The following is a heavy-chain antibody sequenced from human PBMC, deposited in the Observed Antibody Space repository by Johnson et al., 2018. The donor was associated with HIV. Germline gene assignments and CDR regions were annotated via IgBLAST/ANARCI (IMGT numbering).Heavy chain of an antibody. Sequence: VQLVESGGGLVKPGGSLRLSCAASGFIFSNAWMSWVRQAPGKGLEWVGRIKSKSDGGTTDYAAPVKGRFTISRDDSKNTLYMQMNSLKTEDTGVYYCTTGRRDYVWGTYLDAFDIWGQGTMVTVSS. CDR1: GFIFSNAW. CDR3: TTGRRDYVWGTYLDAFDI. D-gene: IGHD3-16*02. V-gene: IGHV3-15*01. CDR2: IKSKSDGGTT. J-gene: IGHJ3*02.